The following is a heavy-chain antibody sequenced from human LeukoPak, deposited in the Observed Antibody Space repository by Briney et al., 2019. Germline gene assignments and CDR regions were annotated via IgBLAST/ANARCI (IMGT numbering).Heavy chain of an antibody. J-gene: IGHJ4*02. D-gene: IGHD3-22*01. CDR1: GFTFSSYG. Sequence: GGPLRLSCAASGFTFSSYGMHWVRRAPGKGLEWVAVIWYDGSNKYYADSVKGRFTISRDNSKNTLYLQMNSLRAEDTAVYYCATASTKDDYYDSSGYSYYFDYWGQGTLVNVSS. V-gene: IGHV3-33*01. CDR2: IWYDGSNK. CDR3: ATASTKDDYYDSSGYSYYFDY.